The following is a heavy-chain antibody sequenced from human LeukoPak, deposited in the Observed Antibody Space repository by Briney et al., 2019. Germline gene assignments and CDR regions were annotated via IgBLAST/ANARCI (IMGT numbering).Heavy chain of an antibody. J-gene: IGHJ4*02. CDR2: INSDGSST. CDR1: GFTFSSYW. V-gene: IGHV3-74*01. CDR3: ARGFFNYYGSGSYDY. D-gene: IGHD3-10*01. Sequence: GGSLRPSCAASGFTFSSYWMHWVRQAPGKGLVWVSRINSDGSSTSYADSVKGRFTISRDNAKNTLYLQMNSLRAEDTAVYYCARGFFNYYGSGSYDYWGQGTLVTVSS.